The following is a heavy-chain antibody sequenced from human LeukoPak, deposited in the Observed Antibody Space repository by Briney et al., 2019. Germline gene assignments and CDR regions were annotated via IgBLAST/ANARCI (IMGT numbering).Heavy chain of an antibody. D-gene: IGHD1-26*01. CDR3: ARDLGATQAPNWFDP. Sequence: SVKVSCKASGGTFSSYAISWVRQAPGQGLEWMGRIVPILGIANYAQKFQGRVTITADKSTSTAYMELSSLRSEDTAVYYCARDLGATQAPNWFDPWGQGTLVTVSS. V-gene: IGHV1-69*04. J-gene: IGHJ5*02. CDR2: IVPILGIA. CDR1: GGTFSSYA.